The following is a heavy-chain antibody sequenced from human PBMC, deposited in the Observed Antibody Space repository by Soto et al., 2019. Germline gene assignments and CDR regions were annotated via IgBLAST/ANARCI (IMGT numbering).Heavy chain of an antibody. D-gene: IGHD3-9*01. CDR1: GYTFTSYD. J-gene: IGHJ6*02. CDR3: ASYYDIWTGYGMDV. V-gene: IGHV1-8*01. Sequence: QVQLVQSGAEVKKPGASVKVSCKASGYTFTSYDINWVRQATGQGLEWMGWMNPNSGNTGYAQKFQGRVTMTRNTSISTAYMELSSLRSEDTAVYYCASYYDIWTGYGMDVWGQGTTVTVSS. CDR2: MNPNSGNT.